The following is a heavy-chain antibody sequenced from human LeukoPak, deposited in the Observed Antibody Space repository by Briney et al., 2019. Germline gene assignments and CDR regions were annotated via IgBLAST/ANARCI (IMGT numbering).Heavy chain of an antibody. CDR3: AKDTFRRPYSGSQSH. Sequence: PGGSLRLSCAASGFTFSSYWMNWVRQAPGKRLEWVANIKQDGSEKYYVDSVKGRFTISRDNANNSLYLQMNSLRAEDTAVYYCAKDTFRRPYSGSQSHWGQGTLVTVSS. CDR1: GFTFSSYW. V-gene: IGHV3-7*01. CDR2: IKQDGSEK. D-gene: IGHD1-26*01. J-gene: IGHJ4*02.